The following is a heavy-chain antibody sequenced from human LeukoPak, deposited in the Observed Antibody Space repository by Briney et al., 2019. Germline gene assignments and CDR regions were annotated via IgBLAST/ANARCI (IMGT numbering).Heavy chain of an antibody. CDR3: ATKYSYGPNRPYDY. J-gene: IGHJ4*02. CDR2: IIPIFGTA. CDR1: GGTFCSYA. V-gene: IGHV1-69*05. Sequence: ASVKVSCKASGGTFCSYAISWVRQAPGQGLEWMGGIIPIFGTANYAQKFQGRVTITTDESTSTAYMELSSLRSEDTAVYYCATKYSYGPNRPYDYWGQGTLVTVSS. D-gene: IGHD5-18*01.